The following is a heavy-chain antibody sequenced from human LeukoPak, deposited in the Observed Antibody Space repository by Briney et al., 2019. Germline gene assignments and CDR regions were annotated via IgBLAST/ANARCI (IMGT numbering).Heavy chain of an antibody. CDR2: INHSGST. V-gene: IGHV4-34*01. J-gene: IGHJ3*02. Sequence: SETLSLTCAVYGGSFNGYYWSWIRQPPGKGLEWIGEINHSGSTNYNPSLKSRVTISVDTSKNQFSLKLSSVTAADTAVYYCARGSGYCSSTSCLGGAFDIWGQGTMVTVSS. CDR3: ARGSGYCSSTSCLGGAFDI. CDR1: GGSFNGYY. D-gene: IGHD2-2*01.